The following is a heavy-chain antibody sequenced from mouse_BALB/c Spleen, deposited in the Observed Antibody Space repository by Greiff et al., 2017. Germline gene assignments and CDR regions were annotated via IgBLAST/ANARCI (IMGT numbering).Heavy chain of an antibody. CDR3: ARSATQGAMGY. CDR2: ISYSGST. CDR1: GYSITSDYA. Sequence: EVQLQESGPGLVKPSQSLSLTCTVTGYSITSDYAWNWIRQFPGNKLEWMGYISYSGSTSYNPSLKSRISITRDTSKNQFFLQLNSVTTEDTATYYCARSATQGAMGYWGQGTSVTVSS. D-gene: IGHD1-2*01. J-gene: IGHJ4*01. V-gene: IGHV3-2*02.